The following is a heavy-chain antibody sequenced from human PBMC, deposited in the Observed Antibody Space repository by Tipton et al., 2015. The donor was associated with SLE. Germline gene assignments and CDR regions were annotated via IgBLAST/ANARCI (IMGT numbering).Heavy chain of an antibody. D-gene: IGHD4-11*01. CDR3: ARAASTVDAFYYGMDV. Sequence: SGLTFINYGMHWVRQAPGKGLEWVAVIWYDGSNPYYADSVKGRFTISRDNSKSTLSLQMNSLRAEDTAVYFCARAASTVDAFYYGMDVWGQGTTVTVSS. V-gene: IGHV3-33*01. J-gene: IGHJ6*02. CDR2: IWYDGSNP. CDR1: GLTFINYG.